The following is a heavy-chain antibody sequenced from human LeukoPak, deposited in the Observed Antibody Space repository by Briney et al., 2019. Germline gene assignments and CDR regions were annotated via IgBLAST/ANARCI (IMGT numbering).Heavy chain of an antibody. D-gene: IGHD2-2*03. CDR2: IRGSGGST. J-gene: IGHJ3*02. CDR1: GFTFSSYA. V-gene: IGHV3-23*01. CDR3: AKADGYCSSPSCHLGDAFDI. Sequence: GGSLRLSCAASGFTFSSYAMSGVRQAPGKGLEWVSAIRGSGGSTYYADSVKGRFTISRDNSKNTLDLQMNSLRAEDTAVYYCAKADGYCSSPSCHLGDAFDIWGQGTMVTVSS.